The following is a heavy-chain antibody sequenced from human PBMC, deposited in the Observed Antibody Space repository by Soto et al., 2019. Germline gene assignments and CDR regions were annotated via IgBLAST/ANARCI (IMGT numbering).Heavy chain of an antibody. CDR2: IYYSGST. V-gene: IGHV4-28*03. Sequence: PSETLSLTCAVSGYSISSSNWWGWIRQPPGKGLEWIGYIYYSGSTYYNPSLKSRVTISVDTSKNQFSLKLSSVTAADTAVYYCARGGVCTNGVCYKAPDFDYWGQGTLVTVSS. D-gene: IGHD2-8*01. CDR3: ARGGVCTNGVCYKAPDFDY. J-gene: IGHJ4*02. CDR1: GYSISSSNW.